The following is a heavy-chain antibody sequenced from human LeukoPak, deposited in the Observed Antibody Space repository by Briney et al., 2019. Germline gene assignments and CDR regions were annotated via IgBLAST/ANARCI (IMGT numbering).Heavy chain of an antibody. CDR2: ISGSGDST. D-gene: IGHD1-26*01. CDR3: ARDGGSYLQPTDY. CDR1: GFTFSSYE. Sequence: GGSLRLSCAASGFTFSSYEMNWVRQAPGKGLEWVSSISGSGDSTYYADSVKGRFSISRDNSKNALYPQMNSLRAADTAVYHCARDGGSYLQPTDYWGQGTLVTVSS. V-gene: IGHV3-23*01. J-gene: IGHJ4*02.